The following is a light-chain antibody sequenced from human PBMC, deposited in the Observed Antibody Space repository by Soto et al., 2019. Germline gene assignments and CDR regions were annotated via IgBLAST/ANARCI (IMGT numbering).Light chain of an antibody. CDR3: SSYAGSNTYV. CDR2: EAS. Sequence: QSVLTQPASVSGSPGQSITISCTGTSSDVDNYNYVSWYQHHPGKAPKLMIYEASKRPSGVPDRFSGSKSGNTASLTVSGLQAEDEADYYCSSYAGSNTYVFGTGTKVTVL. CDR1: SSDVDNYNY. J-gene: IGLJ1*01. V-gene: IGLV2-8*01.